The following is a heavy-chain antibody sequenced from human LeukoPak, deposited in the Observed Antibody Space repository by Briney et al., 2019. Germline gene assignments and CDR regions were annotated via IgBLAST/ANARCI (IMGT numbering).Heavy chain of an antibody. CDR3: ARARCDTCGYGS. CDR1: GFTVTSSY. V-gene: IGHV3-66*02. J-gene: IGHJ5*02. CDR2: LYSGGHT. D-gene: IGHD3-22*01. Sequence: GGSLRVSCAASGFTVTSSYMSWVRQAQGKGLEWVAVLYSGGHTDYAVSVRGRFTISRDTSTNTVSLQMNSLRAEDTAEYYCARARCDTCGYGSWGQGTLVTVSS.